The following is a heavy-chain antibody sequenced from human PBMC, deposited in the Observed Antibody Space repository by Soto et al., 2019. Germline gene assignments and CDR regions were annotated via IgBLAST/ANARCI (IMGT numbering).Heavy chain of an antibody. J-gene: IGHJ6*03. CDR1: GGTFSSYT. D-gene: IGHD4-17*01. V-gene: IGHV1-69*02. Sequence: GASVKVSCKASGGTFSSYTISWVRQAPGQGLEWMGRIIPILGIANYAQKFQGRVTITADKSTSTAYMELSSLRSEDTAVYYCASTRAYGDYAGYYYYYMDVWGKGTTVTVSS. CDR2: IIPILGIA. CDR3: ASTRAYGDYAGYYYYYMDV.